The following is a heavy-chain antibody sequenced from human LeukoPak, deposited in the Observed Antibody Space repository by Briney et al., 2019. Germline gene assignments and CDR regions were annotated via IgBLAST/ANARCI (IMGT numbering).Heavy chain of an antibody. CDR1: GYTFTSYG. CDR3: ARTRNYGRVSDY. V-gene: IGHV1-18*01. J-gene: IGHJ4*02. CDR2: ISAYNGNT. D-gene: IGHD1-7*01. Sequence: ASVKVSCKASGYTFTSYGISWVRQAPGQGLEWMGWISAYNGNTNYAQKLQGRVTMPTDISTSTAYMELRSLRSDDTAVYYCARTRNYGRVSDYWGQGTLVTVSS.